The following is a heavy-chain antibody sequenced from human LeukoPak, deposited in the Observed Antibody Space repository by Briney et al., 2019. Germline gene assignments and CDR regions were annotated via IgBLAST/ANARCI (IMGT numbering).Heavy chain of an antibody. Sequence: GGSLRLSCAASGFTFSNYAMHWVRQAPGKGLEWVAVISYDGSNKYYADSVKGRFTISRDNSKNTLYLQMNSLRAEDTAVYYCATRHYYYMDVWGKGTTVTISS. CDR1: GFTFSNYA. V-gene: IGHV3-30*04. CDR3: ATRHYYYMDV. CDR2: ISYDGSNK. J-gene: IGHJ6*03.